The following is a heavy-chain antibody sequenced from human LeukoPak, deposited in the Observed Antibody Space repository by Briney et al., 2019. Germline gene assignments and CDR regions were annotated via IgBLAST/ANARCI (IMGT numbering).Heavy chain of an antibody. CDR2: IIPISGTA. V-gene: IGHV1-69*01. J-gene: IGHJ4*02. D-gene: IGHD2-2*01. Sequence: SVKVSCKASGGTFSNYAISWVRQAPGQGLEWMGGIIPISGTANYAQKLQDRVTITADASTSTAYMELSSLGSEDTAVYYCATYCSSTSCYIWGYYFDYWGQGTLVTVSS. CDR3: ATYCSSTSCYIWGYYFDY. CDR1: GGTFSNYA.